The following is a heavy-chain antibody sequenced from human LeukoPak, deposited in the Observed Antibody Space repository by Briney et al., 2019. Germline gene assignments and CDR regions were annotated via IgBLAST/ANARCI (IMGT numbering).Heavy chain of an antibody. J-gene: IGHJ5*02. V-gene: IGHV1-18*01. CDR3: ARDRRFGLFDP. Sequence: GASVKVSCKLSGGTFSHYSITWVRQAPGQGLEWMGWISAYNGNTNYAQKLQGRVTMTTDTSTSTAYMELRSLRSDDTAVYYCARDRRFGLFDPWGQGTLVTVSS. CDR1: GGTFSHYS. CDR2: ISAYNGNT. D-gene: IGHD3-10*01.